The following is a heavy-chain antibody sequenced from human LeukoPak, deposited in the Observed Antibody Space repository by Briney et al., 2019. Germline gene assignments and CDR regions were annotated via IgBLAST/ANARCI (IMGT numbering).Heavy chain of an antibody. CDR1: GFTVSSNY. D-gene: IGHD3-22*01. V-gene: IGHV3-53*01. J-gene: IGHJ4*02. Sequence: GGSLRLSCAASGFTVSSNYMSWVRQAPGKGLEWVSVIYSGGSTYYADSVKGRFTISRDNAKNSLYLQMNSLRAEDTAVYYCARPADYYDSSGYYYGYFDYWGQGTLVTVSS. CDR3: ARPADYYDSSGYYYGYFDY. CDR2: IYSGGST.